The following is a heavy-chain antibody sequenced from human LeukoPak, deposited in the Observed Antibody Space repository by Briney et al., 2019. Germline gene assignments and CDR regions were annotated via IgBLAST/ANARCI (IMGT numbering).Heavy chain of an antibody. CDR3: ARVAYGSSWYVDY. D-gene: IGHD6-13*01. CDR2: INSDGRST. V-gene: IGHV3-74*01. Sequence: TGGSLRLSCAASGFTFSSYWMHWVRQVPGKGLVWVSRINSDGRSTSYADSVKGRFTISRDNAKNTLYLQMNSLTAEDTAVYYCARVAYGSSWYVDYRGQGNLVTVSS. CDR1: GFTFSSYW. J-gene: IGHJ4*02.